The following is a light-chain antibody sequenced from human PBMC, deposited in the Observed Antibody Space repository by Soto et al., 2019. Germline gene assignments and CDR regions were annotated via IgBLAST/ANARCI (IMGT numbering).Light chain of an antibody. CDR1: SSDVGGYNY. V-gene: IGLV2-14*01. CDR2: GVS. J-gene: IGLJ2*01. Sequence: QSVLTQPASVSGSPGQSITISCTGTSSDVGGYNYVSWYQHHPGKDPKLILFGVSDRPSGVSHRFSGSKSGNTASLTISALQAEDAADYYCCSYTSISTVVFGGGTKLTVL. CDR3: CSYTSISTVV.